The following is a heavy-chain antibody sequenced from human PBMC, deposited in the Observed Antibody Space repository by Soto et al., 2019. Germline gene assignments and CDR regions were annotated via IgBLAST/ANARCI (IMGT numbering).Heavy chain of an antibody. D-gene: IGHD6-19*01. J-gene: IGHJ2*01. CDR3: ARKRIAVAGTDWYFDL. V-gene: IGHV3-7*04. CDR1: GFTFSSYW. CDR2: IKQDGREK. Sequence: EVQLVESGGGLVQPGGSLRLSCAASGFTFSSYWMSWVRQAPGKGLEWVANIKQDGREKYYVDSVKGRFTISRDNAKNSLYLQMNSLRAEDTAVYYCARKRIAVAGTDWYFDLWGRGTLVTVSS.